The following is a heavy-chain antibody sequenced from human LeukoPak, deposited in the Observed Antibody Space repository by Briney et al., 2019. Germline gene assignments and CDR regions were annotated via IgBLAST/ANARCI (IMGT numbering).Heavy chain of an antibody. CDR2: ISYDGSNK. V-gene: IGHV3-30*04. J-gene: IGHJ4*02. D-gene: IGHD6-19*01. CDR3: AKGLSGWHYFDY. Sequence: GSLRLSCAASGFTFSSYVMNWVRQAPGKGLEWVAVISYDGSNKYYADSVKGRFTISRDNSKNTLYLQMNSLRAEDTAVYYCAKGLSGWHYFDYWGQGTLVTVSS. CDR1: GFTFSSYV.